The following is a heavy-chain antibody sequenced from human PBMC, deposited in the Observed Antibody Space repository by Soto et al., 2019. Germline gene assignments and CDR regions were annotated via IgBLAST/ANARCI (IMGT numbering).Heavy chain of an antibody. CDR2: IYYSGST. J-gene: IGHJ4*02. CDR3: ARVDTAMVTFDY. D-gene: IGHD5-18*01. CDR1: GGSISSSSYY. V-gene: IGHV4-39*01. Sequence: SETLSLTCTVSGGSISSSSYYWGWIRQPPGKGLEWIGSIYYSGSTYYNPSLKSRVTISVDTSKNQFSLKLSSVTAADTAVYYCARVDTAMVTFDYWGQGTLVTVSS.